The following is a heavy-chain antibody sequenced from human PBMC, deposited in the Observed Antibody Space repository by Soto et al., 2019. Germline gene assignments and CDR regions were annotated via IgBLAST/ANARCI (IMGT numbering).Heavy chain of an antibody. Sequence: EVQLLESGGGLVQPGGSLRLSCAASGFTVSSNYMSWVRQAPGKGLEWVSVIYSGGSTYYADSVKGRFTISRDNAKNTMYLQMNSVRAEDTAVYYWARARFGGRFDYWGPGTLVTVSS. V-gene: IGHV3-66*01. D-gene: IGHD2-15*01. CDR1: GFTVSSNY. CDR2: IYSGGST. CDR3: ARARFGGRFDY. J-gene: IGHJ4*02.